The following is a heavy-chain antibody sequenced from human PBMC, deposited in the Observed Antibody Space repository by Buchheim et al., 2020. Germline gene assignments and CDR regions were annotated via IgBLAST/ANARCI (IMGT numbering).Heavy chain of an antibody. CDR3: ARHEAGYSSGYTFDY. J-gene: IGHJ4*02. D-gene: IGHD3-22*01. CDR1: GGSISSSSYY. V-gene: IGHV4-39*01. CDR2: IYYSGST. Sequence: QLQLQESGPGLVKPSETLSLTCTVSGGSISSSSYYWGWIRQPPGKGLEWIGSIYYSGSTYYNPSLKSRVTISVDTSKNQFSLKLSSVTAADTAVYYCARHEAGYSSGYTFDYWGQGTL.